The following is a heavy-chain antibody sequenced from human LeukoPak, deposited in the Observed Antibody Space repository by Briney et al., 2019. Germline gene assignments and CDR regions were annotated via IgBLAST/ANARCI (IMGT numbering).Heavy chain of an antibody. CDR3: ARRKPVAGAVFDF. CDR1: GASIKSNF. J-gene: IGHJ4*02. Sequence: SETLSLTCSVSGASIKSNFWSWIRQPPGKGLDWIGYIYYTGSTNYNPSLKSRLTISVDASKSQFSLKLSSVAASDTAVYYCARRKPVAGAVFDFWGQGTLVTVSS. V-gene: IGHV4-59*08. CDR2: IYYTGST. D-gene: IGHD6-19*01.